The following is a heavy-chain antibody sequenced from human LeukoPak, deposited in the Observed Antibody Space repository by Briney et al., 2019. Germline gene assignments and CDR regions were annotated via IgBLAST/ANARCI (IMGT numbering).Heavy chain of an antibody. CDR3: ARTVEYYDSSGYYFAWFDP. J-gene: IGHJ5*02. D-gene: IGHD3-22*01. V-gene: IGHV4-61*02. CDR1: GGSISSGSYY. CDR2: IYTSGST. Sequence: SETLSLTCTVSGGSISSGSYYWSWIRQPAGKGLEWIGRIYTSGSTNYNPSLKSRVTMSVDTSKNQFSLKLSSVTAADTAVYYCARTVEYYDSSGYYFAWFDPWGQGTLVTVSS.